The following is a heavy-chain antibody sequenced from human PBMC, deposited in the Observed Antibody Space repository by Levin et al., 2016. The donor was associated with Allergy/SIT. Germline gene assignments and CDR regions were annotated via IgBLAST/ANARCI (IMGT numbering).Heavy chain of an antibody. J-gene: IGHJ4*02. V-gene: IGHV3-NL1*01. Sequence: GESLKISCAASGFTFSSYGMHWVRQAPGKGLEWVSVIYSGGSTYYADSVKGRFTISRDNSKNTLYLQMNSLRAEDTAVYYCASGVGDQSIDYWGQGTLVTVSS. CDR2: IYSGGST. CDR3: ASGVGDQSIDY. D-gene: IGHD2-21*02. CDR1: GFTFSSYG.